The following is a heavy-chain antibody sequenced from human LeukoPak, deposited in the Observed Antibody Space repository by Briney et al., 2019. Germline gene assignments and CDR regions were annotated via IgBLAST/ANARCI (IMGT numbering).Heavy chain of an antibody. CDR3: ARDRNYDYIWGSYRPDYFDY. V-gene: IGHV3-21*01. Sequence: GGSLRLSCAASGFTFGSYTMNWVRQAPGKGLEWVSSISSSSSYIYYADSVKDRFTISRDNAKNSLYLQMNSLRAEDTAVYYCARDRNYDYIWGSYRPDYFDYWGQGTLVTVSS. J-gene: IGHJ4*02. CDR2: ISSSSSYI. CDR1: GFTFGSYT. D-gene: IGHD3-16*02.